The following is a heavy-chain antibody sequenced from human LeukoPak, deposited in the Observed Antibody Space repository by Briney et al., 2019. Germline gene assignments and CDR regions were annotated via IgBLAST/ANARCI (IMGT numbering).Heavy chain of an antibody. Sequence: GGSLRLSCAASGFTFSSYWMHWVRQAPGKGLVWVSRINSDGISTSYADSVEGRFTISRHNAKTTPYLQLNSLRAEDTAVYYCARGGYDILPELLSDWFDPWGQGTLVTVSS. J-gene: IGHJ5*02. V-gene: IGHV3-74*01. D-gene: IGHD3-9*01. CDR3: ARGGYDILPELLSDWFDP. CDR2: INSDGIST. CDR1: GFTFSSYW.